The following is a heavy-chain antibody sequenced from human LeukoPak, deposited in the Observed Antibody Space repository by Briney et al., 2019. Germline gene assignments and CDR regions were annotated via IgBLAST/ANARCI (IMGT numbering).Heavy chain of an antibody. V-gene: IGHV4-34*01. Sequence: SETLSLTCAVYGGSFSGYYWSWIRQPPGKGLEWIGSIYYSGSTYYNPSLKSRVTISVDTSKNQFSLKLSSVTAADTALYYCAREMVVVTAHGIDVWGQGTTVTVSS. CDR1: GGSFSGYY. CDR2: IYYSGST. CDR3: AREMVVVTAHGIDV. D-gene: IGHD2-21*02. J-gene: IGHJ6*02.